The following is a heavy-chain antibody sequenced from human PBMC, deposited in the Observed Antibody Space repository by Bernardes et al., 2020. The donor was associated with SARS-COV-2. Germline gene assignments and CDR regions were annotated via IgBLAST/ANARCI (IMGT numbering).Heavy chain of an antibody. CDR2: MNPNSGNT. J-gene: IGHJ4*02. CDR3: ARVWVSSYWVLSN. Sequence: ASVKVSCKASGYTFTSYDINWVRQATGQGLEWLGWMNPNSGNTGYAQKFKGRVTITRNTSISTAYMELSSLRSEDTAVYYCARVWVSSYWVLSNWGQGPLVTVAS. CDR1: GYTFTSYD. D-gene: IGHD2-15*01. V-gene: IGHV1-8*01.